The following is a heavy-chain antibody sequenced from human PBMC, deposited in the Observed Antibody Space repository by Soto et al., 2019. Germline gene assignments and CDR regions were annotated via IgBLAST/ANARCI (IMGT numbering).Heavy chain of an antibody. CDR2: IYYSGST. CDR3: ARAHYYNGMDV. CDR1: GGSISSGGYY. V-gene: IGHV4-31*03. J-gene: IGHJ6*02. Sequence: HVQLQESGPGLVKPSQTLSLTCTFSGGSISSGGYYWCWISQHPGKGLEWIGYIYYSGSTYYNPSLMSRVTISVDTSKNHCSLKLTSVTAADTAVYYCARAHYYNGMDVWGQGTTVTVSS.